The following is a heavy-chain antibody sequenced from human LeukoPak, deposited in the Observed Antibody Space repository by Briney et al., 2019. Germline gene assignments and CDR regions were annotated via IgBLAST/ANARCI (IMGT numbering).Heavy chain of an antibody. CDR3: AKDHSGSYYGPFDS. D-gene: IGHD1-26*01. J-gene: IGHJ4*02. V-gene: IGHV3-23*01. Sequence: GGSLRLSCAASGFTFSNYAMTWVRQAPGKGLEWVSVISGSGNSTFYSDSVKGRFTISRDDSKNTLFLQMNSLTAEDTAVYYCAKDHSGSYYGPFDSWGQGTLVTVSS. CDR1: GFTFSNYA. CDR2: ISGSGNST.